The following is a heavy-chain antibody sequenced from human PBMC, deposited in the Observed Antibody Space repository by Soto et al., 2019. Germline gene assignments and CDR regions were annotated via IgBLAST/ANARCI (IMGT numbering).Heavy chain of an antibody. CDR3: ARDGGATIDY. Sequence: SETLPLTCTVSGGSISSYYWSWIRQPPGKGLEWIGYIYYSGSTNYNPSLKSRVTISVDTSKNQFSLKLSSVTAADTAVYYCARDGGATIDYWGQGTLVTVSS. CDR2: IYYSGST. CDR1: GGSISSYY. J-gene: IGHJ4*02. V-gene: IGHV4-59*12. D-gene: IGHD1-26*01.